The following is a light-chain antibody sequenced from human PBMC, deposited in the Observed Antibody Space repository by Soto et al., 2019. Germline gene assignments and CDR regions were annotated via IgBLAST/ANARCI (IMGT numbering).Light chain of an antibody. J-gene: IGKJ2*01. CDR2: GAF. Sequence: EIVLTQSPGTLSLSPGERATLSCRASQSVSSSYLAWYQQKPGQAPRLLIYGAFSRATGIPDRFSGSGSGTDFTLTISRLEPEDFAVYYCQQYGSSLRGYTFGQGTKLEIK. CDR1: QSVSSSY. V-gene: IGKV3-20*01. CDR3: QQYGSSLRGYT.